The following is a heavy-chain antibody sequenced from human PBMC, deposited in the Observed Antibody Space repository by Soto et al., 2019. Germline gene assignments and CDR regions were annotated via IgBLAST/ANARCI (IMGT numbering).Heavy chain of an antibody. Sequence: PSETLSLTCSVSGGSISSFTYYWGWIRQPPGKGLEWIGTVYYNENTYYNPSLKSRVTITVDTAKNQFSLNLSSVTAADTAVYYCARLPAVANWFDPWGQGTLVTVSS. V-gene: IGHV4-39*07. CDR2: VYYNENT. CDR3: ARLPAVANWFDP. D-gene: IGHD2-15*01. CDR1: GGSISSFTYY. J-gene: IGHJ5*02.